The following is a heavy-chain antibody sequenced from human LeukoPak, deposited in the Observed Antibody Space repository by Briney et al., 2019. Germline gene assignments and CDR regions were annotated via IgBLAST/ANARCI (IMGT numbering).Heavy chain of an antibody. CDR2: IYHSGST. CDR1: GYSISSGYY. D-gene: IGHD1-26*01. J-gene: IGHJ3*02. Sequence: SETLSLTCAVSGYSISSGYYCGWIRQPPGKGLEWIGSIYHSGSTYYNPSLKSRVTISVDTSKNQFSLKLSSVTAADTAVYYCASKRLASDAFDIWGQGTMVTVSS. CDR3: ASKRLASDAFDI. V-gene: IGHV4-38-2*01.